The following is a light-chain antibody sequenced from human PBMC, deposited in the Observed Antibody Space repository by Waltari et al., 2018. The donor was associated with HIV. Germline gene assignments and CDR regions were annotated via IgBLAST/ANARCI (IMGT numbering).Light chain of an antibody. Sequence: QSVLTQPPSVSGAPGQRGSIPCTGSSSNIGAGYDVHWYQQLPGTAPNLLINRINKRPSWVPDRFSGSKSGTSASLTITGLQPEDEADYYCQSYDNSLSGLVFGGGTKLTVL. CDR2: RIN. CDR1: SSNIGAGYD. CDR3: QSYDNSLSGLV. V-gene: IGLV1-40*01. J-gene: IGLJ3*02.